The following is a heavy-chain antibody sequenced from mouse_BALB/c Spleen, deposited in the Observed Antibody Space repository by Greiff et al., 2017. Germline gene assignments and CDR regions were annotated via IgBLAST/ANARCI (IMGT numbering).Heavy chain of an antibody. J-gene: IGHJ4*01. CDR3: ARGTMITTYYAMDY. D-gene: IGHD2-4*01. Sequence: EVKVEESGGGLVKPGGSLKLSCAASGFTFSDYYMYWVRQTPEKRLEWVATISDGGSYTYYPDSVKGRFTISRDNAKNNLYLQMSSLKSEDTAMYYCARGTMITTYYAMDYWGQGTSVTVSS. V-gene: IGHV5-4*02. CDR1: GFTFSDYY. CDR2: ISDGGSYT.